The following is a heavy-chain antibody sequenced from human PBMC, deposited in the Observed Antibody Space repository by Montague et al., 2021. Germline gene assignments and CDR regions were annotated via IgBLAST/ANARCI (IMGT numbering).Heavy chain of an antibody. D-gene: IGHD6-13*01. J-gene: IGHJ4*02. Sequence: TLSLTCTVSGDSLSSVGYSWTWIRQHPGKGLEWIGYMYYSGSTYYNPSLKSRVTISGDTSKNHFSLRLTSVTAADTAVYYCARGRLATGDFDYWGQGTRSPSPQ. CDR2: MYYSGST. CDR3: ARGRLATGDFDY. CDR1: GDSLSSVGYS. V-gene: IGHV4-31*03.